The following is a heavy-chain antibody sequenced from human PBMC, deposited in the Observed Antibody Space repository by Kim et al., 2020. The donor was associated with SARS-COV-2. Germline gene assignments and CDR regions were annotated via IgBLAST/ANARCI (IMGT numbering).Heavy chain of an antibody. CDR1: GYSFTSYW. Sequence: GESLKISCKGSGYSFTSYWISWVRQMPGKGLEWMGRIDPSDSYTNYSPSFQGHVTISADKSISTAYLQWSSLKASDTAMYYCASSLGGYYYYGMDVWGQGTTVTVSS. D-gene: IGHD3-16*01. CDR2: IDPSDSYT. CDR3: ASSLGGYYYYGMDV. J-gene: IGHJ6*02. V-gene: IGHV5-10-1*01.